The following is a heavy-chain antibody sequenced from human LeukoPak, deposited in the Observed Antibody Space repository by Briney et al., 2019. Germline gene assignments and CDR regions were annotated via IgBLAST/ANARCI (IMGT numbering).Heavy chain of an antibody. V-gene: IGHV3-15*01. CDR2: IKSKTDGGTA. CDR1: GFTFSNAW. CDR3: TTTDVAYYDYVRGSYRYSNQVDY. Sequence: PGGSLRLSCAASGFTFSNAWMSWVRQAPGKGLEWVGRIKSKTDGGTADYAAPVKGRFTISRDDSKNTLYLQMNSLKTEDTAVYYCTTTDVAYYDYVRGSYRYSNQVDYWGQGTLVTVSS. D-gene: IGHD3-16*02. J-gene: IGHJ4*02.